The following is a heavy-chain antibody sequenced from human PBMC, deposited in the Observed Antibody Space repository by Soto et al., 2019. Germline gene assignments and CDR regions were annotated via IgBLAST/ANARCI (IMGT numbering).Heavy chain of an antibody. Sequence: QIQLVQSGAEVKKPGASVKVSCKTSGYTFTNYGITWVRQAPGQGLEWMGWISAHNGSTNYAQKLQDRVTMTTDTHTTTPYMELRSLRSDETAVYYCARDDCDGGTCYGGVFDYWGQGTLVTVSP. D-gene: IGHD2-15*01. J-gene: IGHJ4*02. V-gene: IGHV1-18*01. CDR2: ISAHNGST. CDR3: ARDDCDGGTCYGGVFDY. CDR1: GYTFTNYG.